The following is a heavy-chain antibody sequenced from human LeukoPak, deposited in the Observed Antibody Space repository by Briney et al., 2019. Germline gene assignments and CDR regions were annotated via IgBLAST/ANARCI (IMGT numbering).Heavy chain of an antibody. CDR2: INPNSGGT. D-gene: IGHD1-26*01. CDR1: GYTFTGYY. CDR3: ARDLRVGATSDY. V-gene: IGHV1-2*02. J-gene: IGHJ4*02. Sequence: ASAKVSCKASGYTFTGYYMHWVRQAPGQGLEWMGWINPNSGGTNYAQKFQGRVTMTRDTSISTAYMELSRLRSDDTAVYYCARDLRVGATSDYWGQGTLVTVSS.